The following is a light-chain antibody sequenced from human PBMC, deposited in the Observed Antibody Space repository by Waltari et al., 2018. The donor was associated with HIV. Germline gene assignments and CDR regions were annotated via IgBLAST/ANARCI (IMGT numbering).Light chain of an antibody. Sequence: QSVLTQPPSASGTPGQRVTISCSGSSSTIASNTFTWYQQLPGTAPKPLIYSNNQRPSGVPDRFSGSKSGTSASLAISGLQSEDEADYYCAAWDDSLNGVVFGGGTKLTVL. J-gene: IGLJ2*01. CDR3: AAWDDSLNGVV. CDR1: SSTIASNT. CDR2: SNN. V-gene: IGLV1-44*01.